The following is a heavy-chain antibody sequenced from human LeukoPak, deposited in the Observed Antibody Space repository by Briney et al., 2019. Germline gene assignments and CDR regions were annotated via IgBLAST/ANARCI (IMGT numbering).Heavy chain of an antibody. Sequence: AGGSLRLSCAASGFTFSSYSMNWVRQAPGKGLEWVSSISSSSSYIYYADSVKGRFTISRDNAKDSLYLQMNSLRAEDTAVYYCARDSIAARPIDYWGQGTLVTVSS. CDR1: GFTFSSYS. D-gene: IGHD6-6*01. J-gene: IGHJ4*02. CDR3: ARDSIAARPIDY. CDR2: ISSSSSYI. V-gene: IGHV3-21*01.